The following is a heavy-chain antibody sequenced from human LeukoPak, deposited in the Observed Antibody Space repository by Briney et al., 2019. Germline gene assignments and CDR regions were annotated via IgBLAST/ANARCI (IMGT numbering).Heavy chain of an antibody. D-gene: IGHD1-26*01. CDR2: IYYSGST. J-gene: IGHJ4*02. Sequence: PSETLSLTCTVSGGSVSSGSYYWSWIRQPPGKGLEWIGYIYYSGSTNYNPSLKSRVTISVDTSKNQFSLKLSSVTAADTAVYYCARFAKPEWELGHASGRRSYYFDYWGQGTLVTVSS. V-gene: IGHV4-61*01. CDR1: GGSVSSGSYY. CDR3: ARFAKPEWELGHASGRRSYYFDY.